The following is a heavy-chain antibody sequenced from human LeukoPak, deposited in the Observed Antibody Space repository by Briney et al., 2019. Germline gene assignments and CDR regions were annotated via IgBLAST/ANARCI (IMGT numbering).Heavy chain of an antibody. D-gene: IGHD1-26*01. V-gene: IGHV3-21*01. Sequence: GGSLRLSCAASGFTFSSYSMNWVRQAPGKGLEWVSSISSSGSYIYCADSVKGRFTISRDNAKNSPYLQMNSLRAEDTAVYYCARGSGSYLAPVWGQGTTVTVSS. CDR2: ISSSGSYI. CDR1: GFTFSSYS. CDR3: ARGSGSYLAPV. J-gene: IGHJ6*02.